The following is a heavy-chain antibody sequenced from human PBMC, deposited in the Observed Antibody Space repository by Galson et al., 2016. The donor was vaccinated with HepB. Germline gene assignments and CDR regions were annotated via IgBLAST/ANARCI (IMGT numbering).Heavy chain of an antibody. D-gene: IGHD4-23*01. CDR1: GASISSGGFF. CDR2: IYYSGST. CDR3: ARATVVTPQLYWYFDL. J-gene: IGHJ2*01. V-gene: IGHV4-31*03. Sequence: TLSLTCTVSGASISSGGFFWSWIRQHPVKGLEWTGYIYYSGSTYYNPSLKSRVTMSVDTSKNHFSLKLSSVTAADTAVYFCARATVVTPQLYWYFDLWGRGTLVTVSS.